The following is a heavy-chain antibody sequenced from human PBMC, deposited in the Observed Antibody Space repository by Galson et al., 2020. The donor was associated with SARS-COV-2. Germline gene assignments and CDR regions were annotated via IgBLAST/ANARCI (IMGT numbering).Heavy chain of an antibody. CDR1: GFTFSSYG. D-gene: IGHD6-13*01. J-gene: IGHJ4*02. CDR2: ISYDGSNK. V-gene: IGHV3-30*18. CDR3: AKGGYSPNDGFDY. Sequence: GGSLRLSCAASGFTFSSYGMHWVRQAPGKGLEWVAVISYDGSNKYYADSVKGRFTISRDNSKNTLYLQMNSLRAEDTAVYYFAKGGYSPNDGFDYWGQGALVTVS.